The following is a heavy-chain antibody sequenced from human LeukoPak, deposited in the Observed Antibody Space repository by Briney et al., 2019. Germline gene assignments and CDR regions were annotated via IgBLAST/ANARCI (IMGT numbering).Heavy chain of an antibody. J-gene: IGHJ4*02. Sequence: PGGSLRLSCAASGFTFSSYAMFWVSQVPGKGLVSVSRISNDGKTTLYADSVKGRFTISRDNAKNTVYLQMSSLRAEDTAVYFCAAGGRSGYWGQGTLVTVSS. D-gene: IGHD2-15*01. V-gene: IGHV3-74*01. CDR1: GFTFSSYA. CDR3: AAGGRSGY. CDR2: ISNDGKTT.